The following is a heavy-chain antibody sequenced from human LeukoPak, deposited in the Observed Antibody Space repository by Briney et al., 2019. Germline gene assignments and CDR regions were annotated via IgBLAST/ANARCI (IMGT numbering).Heavy chain of an antibody. V-gene: IGHV3-23*01. Sequence: GRSLRLSCAASGFTFSSYAMSWVRQAPGKGLEWVSAISGSGSSTYYADSVKGRFTISRDNSKNTLYLQMNSLRAEDTAVYYCACRGYYDSSGYYSGGGDYWGQGTLVTVSS. D-gene: IGHD3-22*01. CDR1: GFTFSSYA. CDR2: ISGSGSST. CDR3: ACRGYYDSSGYYSGGGDY. J-gene: IGHJ4*02.